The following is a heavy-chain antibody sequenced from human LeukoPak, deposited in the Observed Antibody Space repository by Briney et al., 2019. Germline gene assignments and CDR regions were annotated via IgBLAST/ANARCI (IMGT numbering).Heavy chain of an antibody. Sequence: SVKVSCKASGYTFTSYYMHWVRQAPGQGLEWMGIINPSGGSTSYAQTFQGRVTMTRDTSTSTVYMELSSLRSEDTAVYYCAREPYYYDSSGTHAFDIWGQGTMVTVSS. V-gene: IGHV1-46*03. CDR3: AREPYYYDSSGTHAFDI. CDR2: INPSGGST. D-gene: IGHD3-22*01. CDR1: GYTFTSYY. J-gene: IGHJ3*02.